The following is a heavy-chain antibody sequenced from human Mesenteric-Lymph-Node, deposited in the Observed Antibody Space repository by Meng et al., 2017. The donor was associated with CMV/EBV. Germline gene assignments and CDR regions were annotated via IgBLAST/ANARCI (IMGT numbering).Heavy chain of an antibody. CDR3: ARRVDY. CDR2: INPNSGGT. Sequence: ASVKVSCKASGYTFTSYGISWVRQAPGQGLEWMGWINPNSGGTNYAQKFQGRVTMTRDTSISTAYMELSRLRSDDTAVYYCARRVDYWGQGTLVTVSS. V-gene: IGHV1-2*02. CDR1: GYTFTSYG. J-gene: IGHJ4*02.